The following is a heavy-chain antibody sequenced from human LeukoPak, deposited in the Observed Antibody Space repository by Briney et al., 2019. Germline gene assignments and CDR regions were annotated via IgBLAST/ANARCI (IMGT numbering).Heavy chain of an antibody. CDR2: ISTSSTYI. Sequence: GGSLRLSCAASGFTFSSYSMNWVRQAPGKGLEWVSSISTSSTYIYYGDSVRGRFTISRDNAKNSLYLQMNSLRAEDTAVYYCARDGYCGGGTCQYYGMDVWGQGTTVTVSS. J-gene: IGHJ6*02. CDR1: GFTFSSYS. D-gene: IGHD2-15*01. CDR3: ARDGYCGGGTCQYYGMDV. V-gene: IGHV3-21*01.